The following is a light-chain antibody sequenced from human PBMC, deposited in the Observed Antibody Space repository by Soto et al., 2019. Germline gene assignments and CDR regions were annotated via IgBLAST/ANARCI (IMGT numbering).Light chain of an antibody. CDR2: VGTGGIVG. CDR3: GADPGSGSHCGVV. J-gene: IGLJ2*01. Sequence: QPVLTQPPSASASLGASVTLTCTLSSGYSNYKVDWYQQRPGKGPRFVMRVGTGGIVGSKGDGIPDRFSVLGSGLNRYLTIKNSQEEYENEYHCGADPGSGSHCGVVFGGGTKVTVL. CDR1: SGYSNYK. V-gene: IGLV9-49*01.